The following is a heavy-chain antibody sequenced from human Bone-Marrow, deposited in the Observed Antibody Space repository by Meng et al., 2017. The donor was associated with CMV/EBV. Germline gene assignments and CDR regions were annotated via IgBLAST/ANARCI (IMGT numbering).Heavy chain of an antibody. D-gene: IGHD6-19*01. J-gene: IGHJ6*01. CDR1: GGTFSSYA. CDR3: ARPRIAVAGTRYYYYYGMDA. Sequence: SVKVSCKASGGTFSSYAISWVRQAPGQGLEWMGGIIPIFGTANYAQKFQGRVTITTDESTSTAYMELSSLRSEDTAVYYCARPRIAVAGTRYYYYYGMDAWGQGTTVTVSS. V-gene: IGHV1-69*05. CDR2: IIPIFGTA.